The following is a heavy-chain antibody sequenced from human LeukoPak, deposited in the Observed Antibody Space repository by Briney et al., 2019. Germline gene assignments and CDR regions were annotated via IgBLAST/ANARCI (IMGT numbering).Heavy chain of an antibody. CDR3: ARGGQPPG. V-gene: IGHV1-2*06. D-gene: IGHD5-12*01. CDR2: LSTNNGAT. Sequence: GASVKVSCKASGYTFTGSYIHRVRQAPGQGLEWMGRLSTNNGATNYAQKFQGRVTMTRDTSITTAYMELTRLTSDDTAVYYCARGGQPPGWGQGTLVTVSS. CDR1: GYTFTGSY. J-gene: IGHJ4*02.